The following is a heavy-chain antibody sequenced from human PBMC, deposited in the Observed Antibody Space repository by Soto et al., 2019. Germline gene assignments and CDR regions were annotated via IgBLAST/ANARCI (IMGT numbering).Heavy chain of an antibody. CDR3: ARCLGIAVAGTLGVNY. Sequence: QVQLVQSGAEVKKPGASVKVSCKASGYTFTSYDINWVRQATGQGLEWMGWMNPNSGNTGYAQKFQGRVTMTRNTSISKAYMELSSLRSEDTAVYYCARCLGIAVAGTLGVNYWGQGTLVTVSS. J-gene: IGHJ4*02. D-gene: IGHD6-19*01. CDR1: GYTFTSYD. V-gene: IGHV1-8*01. CDR2: MNPNSGNT.